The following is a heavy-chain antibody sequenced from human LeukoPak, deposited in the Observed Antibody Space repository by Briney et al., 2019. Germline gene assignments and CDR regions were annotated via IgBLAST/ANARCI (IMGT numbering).Heavy chain of an antibody. CDR1: GFTFSSYA. CDR2: ISYDGSNK. Sequence: GRSLRLSCAASGFTFSSYAMHWVRQAPGKGLEWVAVISYDGSNKYYADSVKGRFTISRDNSKNTLYLQMNSLRAEDTAVYYCARDREYSSARYYCYYGMDVWGQGTTVTVSS. CDR3: ARDREYSSARYYCYYGMDV. D-gene: IGHD6-6*01. V-gene: IGHV3-30*04. J-gene: IGHJ6*02.